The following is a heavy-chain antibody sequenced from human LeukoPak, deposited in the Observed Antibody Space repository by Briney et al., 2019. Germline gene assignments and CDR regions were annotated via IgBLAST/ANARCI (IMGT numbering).Heavy chain of an antibody. V-gene: IGHV1-46*01. CDR2: INPGGGST. CDR1: GYTFTSYY. CDR3: ARAWSVSYDILTGRKGGDY. D-gene: IGHD3-9*01. J-gene: IGHJ4*02. Sequence: GASVKVSCKASGYTFTSYYMHWVRQAPGQGLEWMGIINPGGGSTSYAQKFQGRVTMTRDTSTSTVYMELSSLRSEDTAVYYCARAWSVSYDILTGRKGGDYWGQGTLVTVSS.